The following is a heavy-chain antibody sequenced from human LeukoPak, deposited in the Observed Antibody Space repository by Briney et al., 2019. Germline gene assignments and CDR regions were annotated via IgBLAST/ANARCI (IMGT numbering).Heavy chain of an antibody. Sequence: SVKVSCKASEGTFSSYAISWVRQAPGQGLEWMGGIIPIFGTANYAQKFQGRVLITADESTSKAYMELSSLRSEDTAVYYCARVRGKYCSSTSCYSFDYWGQGTLVTVSS. CDR2: IIPIFGTA. CDR3: ARVRGKYCSSTSCYSFDY. V-gene: IGHV1-69*13. D-gene: IGHD2-2*01. J-gene: IGHJ4*02. CDR1: EGTFSSYA.